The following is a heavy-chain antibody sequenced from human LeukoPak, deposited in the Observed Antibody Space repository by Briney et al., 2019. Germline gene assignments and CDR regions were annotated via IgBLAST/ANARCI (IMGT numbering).Heavy chain of an antibody. CDR2: INWNGGST. CDR1: GFTFDDYG. D-gene: IGHD6-19*01. J-gene: IGHJ3*02. Sequence: PGGSLRLSCAASGFTFDDYGMSWVRQAPGKGLEWVSGINWNGGSTGYADSVKGRFTISRDNSKNTVYLQMNSLRAEDTAVYYCAKDQKSGWTQGAFDIWGQGTMVTVSS. CDR3: AKDQKSGWTQGAFDI. V-gene: IGHV3-20*04.